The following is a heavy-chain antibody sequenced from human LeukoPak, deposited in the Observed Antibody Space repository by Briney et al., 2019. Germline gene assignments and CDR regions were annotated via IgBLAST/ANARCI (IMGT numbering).Heavy chain of an antibody. CDR2: IYYSGST. CDR1: GGSLSSSSYY. J-gene: IGHJ3*02. V-gene: IGHV4-39*01. Sequence: PSETLSLTCTVSGGSLSSSSYYWGWIRQPPGKGLEWIGSIYYSGSTYYNPSLKSRVTISVDTSKNQFSLKLSSVTAADTAVYYCARITGEGDAFDIWGQGTMVTVSS. D-gene: IGHD1-14*01. CDR3: ARITGEGDAFDI.